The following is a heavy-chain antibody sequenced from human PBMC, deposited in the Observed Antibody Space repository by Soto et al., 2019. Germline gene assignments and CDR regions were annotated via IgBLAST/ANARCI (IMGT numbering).Heavy chain of an antibody. CDR1: GGSISSYY. J-gene: IGHJ4*02. CDR2: IYYSGST. CDR3: ARADIAVAGFDY. D-gene: IGHD6-19*01. V-gene: IGHV4-59*01. Sequence: SETLSLTCAVSGGSISSYYWSLIRQPPGKGLEWIGYIYYSGSTNYNPSLKSRVTISVDTSKNQFSLKLSSVTAADTAVYYCARADIAVAGFDYWGQGTLVTVSS.